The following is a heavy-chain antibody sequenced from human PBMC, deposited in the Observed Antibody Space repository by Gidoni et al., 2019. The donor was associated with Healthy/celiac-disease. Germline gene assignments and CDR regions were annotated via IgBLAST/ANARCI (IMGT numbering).Heavy chain of an antibody. V-gene: IGHV1-2*02. CDR1: GYPFTRYY. J-gene: IGHJ5*02. CDR2: INPNSGGT. D-gene: IGHD3-10*01. CDR3: AREVRITMVRGANPTAGAWFDP. Sequence: QVQLVQSGAGVKTPAAPATVSCNASGYPFTRYYMHWWRQAPGQVLAWMGWINPNSGGTNDAQKLQGRVTMTRDTSISTAYMELSRLRSDVTAVYYCAREVRITMVRGANPTAGAWFDPWGQGTLVTVSS.